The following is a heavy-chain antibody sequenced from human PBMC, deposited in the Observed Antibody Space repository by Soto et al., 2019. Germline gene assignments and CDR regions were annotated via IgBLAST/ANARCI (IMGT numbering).Heavy chain of an antibody. CDR3: ARGSGYSSSWYVDY. V-gene: IGHV1-69*12. CDR1: EATLAGYL. Sequence: VNLVRSGAGVKNPGSRGKVPSRPPEATLAGYLIGGVRQAPGQGFEWMGGIIPIFGTANYAQKFQGRVTITADESTSTAYMELSSLRSEDTAVYYCARGSGYSSSWYVDYWGQGTLVTVSS. CDR2: IIPIFGTA. D-gene: IGHD6-13*01. J-gene: IGHJ4*02.